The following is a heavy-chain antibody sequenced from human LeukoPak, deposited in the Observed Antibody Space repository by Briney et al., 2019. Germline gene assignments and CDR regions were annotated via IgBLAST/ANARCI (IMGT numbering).Heavy chain of an antibody. D-gene: IGHD3-16*01. V-gene: IGHV3-7*03. CDR3: ARAGVKSPDRWGFDS. CDR1: GFTFSAYW. J-gene: IGHJ4*02. CDR2: ISEDGSEK. Sequence: GGSLRLSCVASGFTFSAYWMTWVRQAPGKGLEWMANISEDGSEKNYVDSLKGRFTISRDNAKSSLYLQMNSLRAEDTAMYYCARAGVKSPDRWGFDSWGQGTLVTVSS.